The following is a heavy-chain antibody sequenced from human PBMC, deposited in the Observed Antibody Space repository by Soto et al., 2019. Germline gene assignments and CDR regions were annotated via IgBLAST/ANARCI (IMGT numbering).Heavy chain of an antibody. CDR2: INHSGST. D-gene: IGHD3-16*01. CDR1: GGSFSGYY. V-gene: IGHV4-34*01. Sequence: SETLSLTCAVYGGSFSGYYWSWIRQPPGKGLEWIGEINHSGSTNYNPSLKSRVTISVDTSKNQFSLKLSSVTAADTAVYYCARYVPRWAFDIWGQGTMVTVSS. CDR3: ARYVPRWAFDI. J-gene: IGHJ3*02.